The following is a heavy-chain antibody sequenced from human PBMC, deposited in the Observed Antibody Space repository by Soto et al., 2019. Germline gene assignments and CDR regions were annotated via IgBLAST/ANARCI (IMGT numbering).Heavy chain of an antibody. J-gene: IGHJ4*02. CDR1: GYTFTSYD. CDR2: MNPNSGNT. CDR3: ATVDYYGSGYDY. V-gene: IGHV1-8*01. Sequence: GASVKVSCKASGYTFTSYDINWVRQATGQGLEWMGWMNPNSGNTGYAQNFQGRVTLTGDTSADTAYMELSSLRSEDTAMYYCATVDYYGSGYDYWGQGSLVTVSS. D-gene: IGHD3-10*01.